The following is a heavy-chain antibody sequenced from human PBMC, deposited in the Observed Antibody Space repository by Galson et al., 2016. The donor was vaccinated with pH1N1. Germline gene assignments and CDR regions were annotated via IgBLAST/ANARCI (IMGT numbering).Heavy chain of an antibody. V-gene: IGHV3-73*01. CDR2: IAAKASSYAT. Sequence: SLRLSCAASGFIFSDSTVHWVRQAPGKGLEWVGRIAAKASSYATGNTASVKGRFTIPRDDSKNTAYLQMNSPKTEDTAVYYCSRTDSSGDLTLDYWGQGTLVTVSS. CDR1: GFIFSDST. CDR3: SRTDSSGDLTLDY. J-gene: IGHJ4*02. D-gene: IGHD3-22*01.